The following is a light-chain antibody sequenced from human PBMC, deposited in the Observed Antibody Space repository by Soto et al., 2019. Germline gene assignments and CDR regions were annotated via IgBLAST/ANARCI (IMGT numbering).Light chain of an antibody. CDR2: DAS. V-gene: IGKV1-5*01. Sequence: DIQMTQSPSTLSASVGDRVIITCRASQSISSWLAWYQQKPGKAPKFLIYDASSLESGVPSRFSGSGSGTDFTLTISSLQPDDFATYYCQQYNSPITCGQGTRREIK. CDR1: QSISSW. CDR3: QQYNSPIT. J-gene: IGKJ5*01.